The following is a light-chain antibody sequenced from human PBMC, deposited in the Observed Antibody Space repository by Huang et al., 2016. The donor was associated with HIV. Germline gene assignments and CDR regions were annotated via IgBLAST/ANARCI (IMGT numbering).Light chain of an antibody. Sequence: DVVMTQSPLSLPVTLGQPASIFCRSSQSLVHSDGNIYLNWFQQRPGQSPRRLIYKVANRDSGVPDRFSGSGSGTDFTLKISRVEAEDVGVYYCMQGTHLLTFGGGTKVEIK. CDR3: MQGTHLLT. J-gene: IGKJ4*01. CDR2: KVA. CDR1: QSLVHSDGNIY. V-gene: IGKV2-30*02.